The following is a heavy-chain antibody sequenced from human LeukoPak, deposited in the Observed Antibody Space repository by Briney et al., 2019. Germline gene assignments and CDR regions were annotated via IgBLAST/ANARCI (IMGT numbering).Heavy chain of an antibody. CDR1: GFSFSDYG. V-gene: IGHV3-30*02. CDR2: IRSDGSIK. Sequence: PGGSLRLSCAASGFSFSDYGMDWVRQAPGKGLEWVAFIRSDGSIKYYLDSVKGRFTISRDNSKNTMYLQMNSLRAEDTALYYCAKDMAITMVRGSGGFDPWGQGTLVTVSS. CDR3: AKDMAITMVRGSGGFDP. D-gene: IGHD3-10*01. J-gene: IGHJ5*02.